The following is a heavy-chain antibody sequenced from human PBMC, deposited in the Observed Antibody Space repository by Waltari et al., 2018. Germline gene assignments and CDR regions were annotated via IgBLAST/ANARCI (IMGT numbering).Heavy chain of an antibody. CDR1: GFTFSSYA. CDR3: EAIAAAGPPN. CDR2: ISYDGSNK. J-gene: IGHJ4*02. Sequence: VQLLESGGGLVQPGGALRLSCAASGFTFSSYAMSWVRQAPGKGLEWVAVISYDGSNKYYADSVKVRFTISRDNSKNTLYLQMNSLRAEDTAVYYCEAIAAAGPPNWGQGTLVTVSS. D-gene: IGHD6-13*01. V-gene: IGHV3-30-3*01.